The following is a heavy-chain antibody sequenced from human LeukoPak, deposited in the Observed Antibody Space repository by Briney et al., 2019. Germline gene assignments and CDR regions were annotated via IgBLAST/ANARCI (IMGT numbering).Heavy chain of an antibody. V-gene: IGHV3-7*01. CDR2: INQGGSEK. Sequence: GGSLRLSFAASGFTLSNYWMSWVCQAPGKGLEWVANINQGGSEKYYVDSVKGRFAISRDNAWNSLYLQLSSLGAEDTAVYYCARYGNGAWLAHYSFDIWGQGTMVTVAS. CDR3: ARYGNGAWLAHYSFDI. CDR1: GFTLSNYW. J-gene: IGHJ3*02. D-gene: IGHD6-19*01.